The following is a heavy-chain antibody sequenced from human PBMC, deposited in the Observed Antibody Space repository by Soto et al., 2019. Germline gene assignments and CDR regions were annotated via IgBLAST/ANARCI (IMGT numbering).Heavy chain of an antibody. J-gene: IGHJ4*02. CDR1: GFTFSSYA. CDR3: AKPEYYYGSGSYYPPDY. D-gene: IGHD3-10*01. CDR2: ISGSGGST. V-gene: IGHV3-23*01. Sequence: SGGSLRLSCAASGFTFSSYAMSWVRQAPGKGLEWVSAISGSGGSTYYADSVKGRFTISRDNSKNTLYLQMNSLRAEDTAVYYCAKPEYYYGSGSYYPPDYWGQGTLVTVSS.